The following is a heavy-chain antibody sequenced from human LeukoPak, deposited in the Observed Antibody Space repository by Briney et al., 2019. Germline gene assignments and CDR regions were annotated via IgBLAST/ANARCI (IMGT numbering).Heavy chain of an antibody. Sequence: QPGGSLRLSCAASGFTFSSYEMNWVRQSPGKGLEWVSYISSIGSTIYYADSVKGRFTISRDNSKNTLYLQMNSLRAEDTAVYYCAKDETNYGDYQPVIYYYYYMDVWGKGTTVTISS. V-gene: IGHV3-48*03. D-gene: IGHD4-17*01. CDR2: ISSIGSTI. J-gene: IGHJ6*03. CDR1: GFTFSSYE. CDR3: AKDETNYGDYQPVIYYYYYMDV.